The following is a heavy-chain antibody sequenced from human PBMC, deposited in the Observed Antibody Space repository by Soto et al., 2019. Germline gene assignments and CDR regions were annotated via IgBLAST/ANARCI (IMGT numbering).Heavy chain of an antibody. D-gene: IGHD3-22*01. CDR3: ASPIDYDSSGYLDY. CDR1: GGTFSSYA. CDR2: IIPIFGTA. V-gene: IGHV1-69*13. Sequence: SVKVSCKASGGTFSSYAISWVRQAPGQGLEWMGGIIPIFGTANYAQKFQGRVTITADESTSTAYMELSSLRSEDTAVYYCASPIDYDSSGYLDYCGQGTLVTVSS. J-gene: IGHJ4*02.